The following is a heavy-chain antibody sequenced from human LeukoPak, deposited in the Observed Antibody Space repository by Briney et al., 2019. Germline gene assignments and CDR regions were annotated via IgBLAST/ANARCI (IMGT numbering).Heavy chain of an antibody. CDR3: ARNILSAFDI. V-gene: IGHV3-53*01. Sequence: GGSLRLSCAASRFTFSIYAMSWVRQAPGKGLEWVSIIYNDGSTYYADSMKGRFTISRDNSKNTLYLQVNSLRAEDTAMYYCARNILSAFDIWGQGTMVTVSS. CDR2: IYNDGST. J-gene: IGHJ3*02. D-gene: IGHD2/OR15-2a*01. CDR1: RFTFSIYA.